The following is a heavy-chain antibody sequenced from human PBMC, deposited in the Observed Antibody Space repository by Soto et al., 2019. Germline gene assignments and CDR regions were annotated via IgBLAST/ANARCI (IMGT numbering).Heavy chain of an antibody. Sequence: SETLSLTCTVSGGSISSDIHYWGWIRQPPGKGLEWIGTIYYSGNTHYNPSLRSRVTISMDTSKNQFSLRLTSVTAADTAVYYCARHTGCGSGSSCLGSDNMDTDAFDIWGQGTMVTVSS. CDR2: IYYSGNT. V-gene: IGHV4-39*01. J-gene: IGHJ3*02. CDR3: ARHTGCGSGSSCLGSDNMDTDAFDI. CDR1: GGSISSDIHY. D-gene: IGHD3-10*01.